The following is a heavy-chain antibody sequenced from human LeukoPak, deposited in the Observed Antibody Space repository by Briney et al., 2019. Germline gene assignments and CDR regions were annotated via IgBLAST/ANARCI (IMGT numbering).Heavy chain of an antibody. CDR2: INSGSNYI. CDR1: GFTFSSYT. V-gene: IGHV3-21*01. J-gene: IGHJ4*02. Sequence: GGSLRLSCAASGFTFSSYTINWVRRPPGKGLKWVASINSGSNYIFYADSVKGRFTISRDNGKNSLSLQMNSLRAEDTAVYYCARDRGGRVVVTATYFDSWGQGTLVTVSS. CDR3: ARDRGGRVVVTATYFDS. D-gene: IGHD2-21*02.